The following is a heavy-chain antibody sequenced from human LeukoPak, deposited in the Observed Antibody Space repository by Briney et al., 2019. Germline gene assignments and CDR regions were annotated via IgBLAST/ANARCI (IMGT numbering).Heavy chain of an antibody. V-gene: IGHV3-53*04. J-gene: IGHJ4*02. CDR2: IYAGAQT. Sequence: GGSLRLSCAASGFNLSRNYMSWVRQAPGKGLEWVSVIYAGAQTYYADSVRGRFTISRHISKNTLYLQMNSLRAEDTAVYYCARGRVRGDFDYWGQGTLVTVSS. CDR3: ARGRVRGDFDY. D-gene: IGHD3-10*01. CDR1: GFNLSRNY.